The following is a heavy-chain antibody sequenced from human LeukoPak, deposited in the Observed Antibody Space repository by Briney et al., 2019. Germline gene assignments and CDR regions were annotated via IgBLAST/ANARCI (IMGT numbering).Heavy chain of an antibody. Sequence: SETLSLTCAVYGGSLSHYYWSWIRQSPGKGLEWIGEINHNGSTNYNPSLKSRVTISVDMSKNQFSLELTSVTAADTAVYYCARGPASGSNFAWFDPWGQGTLVTVSS. V-gene: IGHV4-34*01. CDR3: ARGPASGSNFAWFDP. J-gene: IGHJ5*02. D-gene: IGHD3-10*01. CDR1: GGSLSHYY. CDR2: INHNGST.